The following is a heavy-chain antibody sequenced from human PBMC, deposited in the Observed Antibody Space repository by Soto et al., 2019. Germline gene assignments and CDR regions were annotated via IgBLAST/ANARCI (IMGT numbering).Heavy chain of an antibody. CDR2: IYYGGSI. V-gene: IGHV4-39*01. CDR3: VTGLNYFDV. CDR1: GGSISSSPYY. Sequence: PSETLSLTCTVSGGSISSSPYYWGWIRQPPGRGLEWIGSIYYGGSIYYNLPLKSRVTISVDTSKNQFSLKLSSVTAADTAVYYCVTGLNYFDVWGRGTLVTVSS. D-gene: IGHD1-1*01. J-gene: IGHJ4*02.